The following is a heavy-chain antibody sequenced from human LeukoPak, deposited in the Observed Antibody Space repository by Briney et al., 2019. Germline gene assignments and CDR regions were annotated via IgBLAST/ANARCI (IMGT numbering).Heavy chain of an antibody. Sequence: SETLSLTCTVSGGSISSYYWSWIRQPPGKGLEWIGYISYSGSTNFNPSLKSRVTISVDTSKNEFSLKLSSVTAADTAVYYCAREGTAGTNLNWFDRWGQGTLVTVSS. J-gene: IGHJ5*02. D-gene: IGHD1-1*01. CDR1: GGSISSYY. V-gene: IGHV4-59*01. CDR2: ISYSGST. CDR3: AREGTAGTNLNWFDR.